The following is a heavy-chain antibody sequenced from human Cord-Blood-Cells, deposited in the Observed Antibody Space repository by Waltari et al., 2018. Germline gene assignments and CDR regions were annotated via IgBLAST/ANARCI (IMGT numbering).Heavy chain of an antibody. CDR1: GYTFTGYY. Sequence: QVQLVQSGAEVKKPGASVKVSCKASGYTFTGYYMTWVRQAPGQGLEWMGWINPNSGGTNYAQKFQGWVTMTRDTSISTAYMELSRLRSDDTAVYYCARESHSSGYYFDYWGQGTLVTVSS. D-gene: IGHD3-22*01. V-gene: IGHV1-2*04. CDR2: INPNSGGT. J-gene: IGHJ4*02. CDR3: ARESHSSGYYFDY.